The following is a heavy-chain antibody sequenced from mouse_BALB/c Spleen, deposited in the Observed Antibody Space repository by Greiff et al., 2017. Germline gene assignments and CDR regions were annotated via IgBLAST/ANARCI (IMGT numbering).Heavy chain of an antibody. Sequence: DVMLVESGGGLVKPGGSLKLSCAASGFTFSSYAMSWVRQTPEKRLEWVASISSGGSTYYPDSVKGRFTISRDNARNILYLQMSSLRSEDTAMYYCAREGGSSPYFDYWGQGTTRTVSS. D-gene: IGHD1-1*01. CDR2: ISSGGST. V-gene: IGHV5-6-5*01. CDR3: AREGGSSPYFDY. J-gene: IGHJ2*01. CDR1: GFTFSSYA.